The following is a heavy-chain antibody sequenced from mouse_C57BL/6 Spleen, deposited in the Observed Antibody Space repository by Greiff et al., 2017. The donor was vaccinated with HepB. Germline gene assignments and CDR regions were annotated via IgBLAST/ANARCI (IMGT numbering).Heavy chain of an antibody. CDR3: ARATVVAPMDY. J-gene: IGHJ4*01. V-gene: IGHV1-26*01. Sequence: EVQLQQSGPELVKPGASVKISCKASGYTFTDYYMNWVKQSHGKSLEWIGDINPNNGGTSYNQKFKGKATLTVDKSSSTAYMELRSLTSEDSAVYCGARATVVAPMDYWGQGTSVTVAS. CDR1: GYTFTDYY. D-gene: IGHD1-1*01. CDR2: INPNNGGT.